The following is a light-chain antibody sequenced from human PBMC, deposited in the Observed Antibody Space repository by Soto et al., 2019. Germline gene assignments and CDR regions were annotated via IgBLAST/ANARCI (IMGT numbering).Light chain of an antibody. CDR2: LGC. J-gene: IGKJ3*01. CDR3: MQVLQTPVS. Sequence: DVVMTQSPLSLPVTPGEPASISCRSSQSLLHSTGYNYLDWYLQKPGQSPQLLIQLGCMRSSGVPHRFNGSCSGIDFTLKISRVEAEDVGVYYCMQVLQTPVSFGPGIKVEI. V-gene: IGKV2-28*01. CDR1: QSLLHSTGYNY.